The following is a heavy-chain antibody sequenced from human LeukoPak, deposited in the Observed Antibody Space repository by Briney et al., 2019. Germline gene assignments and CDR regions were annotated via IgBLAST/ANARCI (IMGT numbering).Heavy chain of an antibody. J-gene: IGHJ4*02. CDR2: ISGSGGST. CDR1: GFTFSSYA. V-gene: IGHV3-23*01. CDR3: AKILDSSGYLPNYFDY. Sequence: PGGSLRLSCAASGFTFSSYAMSWVRQAPGKGLEWVSAISGSGGSTYYADSVKGRFTISRDNSKNTLYLQMTSLRAEDTAVYYCAKILDSSGYLPNYFDYWGQGTLVTVSS. D-gene: IGHD3-22*01.